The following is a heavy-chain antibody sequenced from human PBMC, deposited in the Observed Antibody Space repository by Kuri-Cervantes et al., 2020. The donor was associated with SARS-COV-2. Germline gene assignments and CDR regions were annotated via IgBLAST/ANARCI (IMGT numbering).Heavy chain of an antibody. V-gene: IGHV3-23*01. J-gene: IGHJ4*02. CDR3: AKDLAHSGSYYNHWGFDY. D-gene: IGHD1-26*01. Sequence: GESLKISCAASGDIFTDAWMSWVRQAPGKGLEWVSAISGSGGSTYYADSVKGRFTISRDNSKNTLYLQMNSLRAEDTAVYYCAKDLAHSGSYYNHWGFDYWGQGTLVTVSS. CDR2: ISGSGGST. CDR1: GDIFTDA.